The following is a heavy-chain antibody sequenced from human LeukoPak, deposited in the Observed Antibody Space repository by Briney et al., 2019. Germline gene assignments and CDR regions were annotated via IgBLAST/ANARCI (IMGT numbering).Heavy chain of an antibody. J-gene: IGHJ4*02. CDR3: ARDSARPVGATGPAFDY. CDR2: ISAYNGNT. V-gene: IGHV1-18*01. Sequence: GASVKVSCKASGYTFTSYGISWARQAPGQGLEWMGWISAYNGNTNYAQKLQGRVTMSTDTSTSTAYMELKSLRSDDTAVYYCARDSARPVGATGPAFDYWGQGTLVTVSS. CDR1: GYTFTSYG. D-gene: IGHD1-26*01.